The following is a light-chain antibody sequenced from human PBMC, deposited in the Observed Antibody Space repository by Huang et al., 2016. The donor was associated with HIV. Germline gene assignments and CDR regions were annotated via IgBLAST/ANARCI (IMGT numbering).Light chain of an antibody. CDR3: QQRSDWPLT. J-gene: IGKJ3*01. CDR1: QSVSSY. Sequence: EIVLTQSPDTLSLSPGERATLSCRASQSVSSYLAWYQQKPGQAPRLLIYDASNRATGIPARFSGSGSGTDFTRTISSLEPEDFAVYYCQQRSDWPLTFGPGTKVDIK. V-gene: IGKV3-11*01. CDR2: DAS.